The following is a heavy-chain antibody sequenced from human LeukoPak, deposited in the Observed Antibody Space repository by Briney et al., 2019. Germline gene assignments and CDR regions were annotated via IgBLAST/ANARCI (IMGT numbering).Heavy chain of an antibody. CDR2: INPDSGGT. D-gene: IGHD4-23*01. J-gene: IGHJ6*02. Sequence: ASVKVSCKASGYTFTGYYIHWVRQAPGQGLEWMGWINPDSGGTNSAQNFQGRVTMTRDTPISTAYMELNRLRSDDTAVYYCARDTVVMSTPYYYYYGMDVWGQGTTVTVSS. CDR1: GYTFTGYY. CDR3: ARDTVVMSTPYYYYYGMDV. V-gene: IGHV1-2*02.